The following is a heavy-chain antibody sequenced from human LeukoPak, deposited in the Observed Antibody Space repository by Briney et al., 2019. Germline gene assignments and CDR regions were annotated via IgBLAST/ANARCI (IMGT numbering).Heavy chain of an antibody. J-gene: IGHJ4*02. D-gene: IGHD3-16*02. CDR1: GYTFTNYA. Sequence: VASVKVSCKASGYTFTNYAMNWVRQAPGQGLEWMGWIRPSTGNPTYAQGFTGRFVFSLDTSVSTTYLQISSLKAEDTAVYYCARAYQRLGELSLPDYWGQGTLVTVSS. V-gene: IGHV7-4-1*02. CDR3: ARAYQRLGELSLPDY. CDR2: IRPSTGNP.